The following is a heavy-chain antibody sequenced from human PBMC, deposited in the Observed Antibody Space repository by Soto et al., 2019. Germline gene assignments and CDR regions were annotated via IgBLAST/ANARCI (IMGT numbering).Heavy chain of an antibody. CDR1: GGSISSSSYY. D-gene: IGHD1-26*01. V-gene: IGHV4-39*01. J-gene: IGHJ6*02. Sequence: SETLSLTCTVSGGSISSSSYYWGWIRQPPGKGLEWIGSIYYSGSTYYNPSLKSRVTISVDTSKNQFSLKLSSVTAADTAVYYCARLNLRIVGATNYYYGMDVSGQGPTLTVSS. CDR2: IYYSGST. CDR3: ARLNLRIVGATNYYYGMDV.